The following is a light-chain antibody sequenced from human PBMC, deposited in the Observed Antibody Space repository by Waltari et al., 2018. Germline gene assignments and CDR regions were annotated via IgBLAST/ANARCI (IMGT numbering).Light chain of an antibody. CDR2: AAS. CDR1: QSISSY. J-gene: IGKJ3*01. CDR3: QQSYSTTT. Sequence: DIQMTQSPSSLSASVGGRVTITCRASQSISSYLNWYQQKPGKAPKLLIYAASSLQSGVPSRFSGSGSGTDFTLTISSLQPEDFATYYCQQSYSTTTFGPGTKVDIK. V-gene: IGKV1-39*01.